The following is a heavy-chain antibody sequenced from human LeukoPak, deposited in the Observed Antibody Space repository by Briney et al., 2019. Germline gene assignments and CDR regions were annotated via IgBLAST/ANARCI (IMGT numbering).Heavy chain of an antibody. Sequence: SETLSLTCTVSGGSISSYYWSWIRQPAGKGLEWIGRIYTSGSTNYNPSLKSRVTMSVDTSKNQFSLKLSSVTAADTAVYYCARDSWWPLDYYYYGMDVWGQGTTVTVSS. D-gene: IGHD2-15*01. CDR2: IYTSGST. V-gene: IGHV4-4*07. CDR1: GGSISSYY. CDR3: ARDSWWPLDYYYYGMDV. J-gene: IGHJ6*02.